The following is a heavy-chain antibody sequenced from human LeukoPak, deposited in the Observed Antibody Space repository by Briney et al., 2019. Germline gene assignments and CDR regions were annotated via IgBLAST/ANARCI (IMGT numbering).Heavy chain of an antibody. CDR1: GFTFSSYG. D-gene: IGHD3-10*01. CDR3: ARDPHYYDPGSYYNGIFDY. J-gene: IGHJ4*02. V-gene: IGHV3-33*01. CDR2: IWYDGSNK. Sequence: GRSLRLSCAASGFTFSSYGMHWVRQAPGKGLEWVAVIWYDGSNKYYADSVKGRFTISRDNSKNTLYLQMNSLRAEDTAVYYCARDPHYYDPGSYYNGIFDYWGQGTLVTVSS.